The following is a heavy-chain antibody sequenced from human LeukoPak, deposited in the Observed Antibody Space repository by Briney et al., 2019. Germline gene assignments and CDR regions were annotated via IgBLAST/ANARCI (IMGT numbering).Heavy chain of an antibody. V-gene: IGHV3-7*01. CDR2: IKEDGSEI. D-gene: IGHD2-15*01. CDR3: ATQPCTGGRCYLGT. J-gene: IGHJ5*02. Sequence: GGSLRLSCAASGFTFSSYWMSWVREAPGKGLEWVAYIKEDGSEIYYVDSVKGRFTISRDNVKNTLYLQMNSLTAEDTAVYYCATQPCTGGRCYLGTCGQGTLVTVSS. CDR1: GFTFSSYW.